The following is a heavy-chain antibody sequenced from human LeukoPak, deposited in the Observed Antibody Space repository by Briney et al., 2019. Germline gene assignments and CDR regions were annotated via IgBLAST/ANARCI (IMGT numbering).Heavy chain of an antibody. V-gene: IGHV3-48*03. Sequence: GSLRLSCAASGFPFCSYEMNWVRQAPGKGVEWVSYISSSGSTIYYADSVKGRFTISRDNAKNSLYLQMNSLRAEDTAVYYCATLIAVADYWGQGTLVTVSS. CDR2: ISSSGSTI. D-gene: IGHD6-19*01. J-gene: IGHJ4*02. CDR1: GFPFCSYE. CDR3: ATLIAVADY.